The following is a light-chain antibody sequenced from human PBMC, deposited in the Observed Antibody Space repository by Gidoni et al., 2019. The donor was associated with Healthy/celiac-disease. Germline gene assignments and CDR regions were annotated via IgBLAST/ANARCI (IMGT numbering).Light chain of an antibody. V-gene: IGKV1-33*01. Sequence: DIQLTQSPYSLSASVGARVTITCQASQDISNYFNWYQQKPGKAPKLLIYDASNLETGVPSRFSGSGSGTFFTFTISSLQPEDIATYYCQQYDNLPSFXGXTKVEIK. CDR1: QDISNY. CDR3: QQYDNLPS. J-gene: IGKJ4*01. CDR2: DAS.